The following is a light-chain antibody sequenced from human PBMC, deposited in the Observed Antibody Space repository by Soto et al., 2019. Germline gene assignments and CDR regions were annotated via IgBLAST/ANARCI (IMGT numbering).Light chain of an antibody. CDR1: QTISSW. CDR3: QQYENYWT. Sequence: DIQMTQSPSTLSGSVGDRVTITCRASQTISSWLAWYQQKPGKAPKILIYAASTLQSGVPSRFSGSGSGTDFTLTISCLQSEDFATYYCQQYENYWTLGQGTKVDIK. V-gene: IGKV1-5*01. J-gene: IGKJ1*01. CDR2: AAS.